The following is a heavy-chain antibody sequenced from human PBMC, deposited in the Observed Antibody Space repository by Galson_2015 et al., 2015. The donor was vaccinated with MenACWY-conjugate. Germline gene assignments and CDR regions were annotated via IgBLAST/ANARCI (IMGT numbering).Heavy chain of an antibody. CDR1: GFTFSSYS. V-gene: IGHV3-48*04. Sequence: SLRLSCAASGFTFSSYSMNWVRQAPGKGLGWLSYISGASDTIYYADSVKGRFTISRDNAKNSLYLQTNSLRAEDTAVYYCARRVAGHGLDVWGQGTMVTVSS. J-gene: IGHJ6*02. CDR3: ARRVAGHGLDV. D-gene: IGHD2-15*01. CDR2: ISGASDTI.